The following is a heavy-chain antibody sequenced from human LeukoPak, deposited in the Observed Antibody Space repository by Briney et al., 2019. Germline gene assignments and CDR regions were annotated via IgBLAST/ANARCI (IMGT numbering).Heavy chain of an antibody. V-gene: IGHV4-4*07. Sequence: SETLSLTCAVSGYSIAGGYYWGWIRQPAGKGLEWIGRIYTSGSTNYNPSLKSRVTMSVDTSKNQFSLKPSSVTAADTAVYYCARDRVVTIFKYYYMDVRGKGTTVTISS. D-gene: IGHD3-9*01. J-gene: IGHJ6*03. CDR1: GYSIAGGYY. CDR3: ARDRVVTIFKYYYMDV. CDR2: IYTSGST.